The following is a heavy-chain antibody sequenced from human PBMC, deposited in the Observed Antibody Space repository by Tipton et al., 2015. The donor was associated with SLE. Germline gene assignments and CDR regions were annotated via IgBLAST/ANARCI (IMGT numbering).Heavy chain of an antibody. CDR2: IYYTGNT. CDR3: ARDYYGSGFDAFDI. V-gene: IGHV4-59*11. Sequence: TLSLTCSVSGGSMSYHYWSWIRQPPGKGLEWIGYIYYTGNTNYNPSLKSRVTMSVDTSKNQLSLRLSSVTAADTAVYYCARDYYGSGFDAFDIWGQGTMVTVSS. D-gene: IGHD3-10*01. J-gene: IGHJ3*02. CDR1: GGSMSYHY.